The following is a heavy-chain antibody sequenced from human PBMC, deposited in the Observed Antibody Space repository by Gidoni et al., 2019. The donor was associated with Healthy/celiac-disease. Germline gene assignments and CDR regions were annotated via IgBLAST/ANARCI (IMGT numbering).Heavy chain of an antibody. J-gene: IGHJ4*02. CDR1: GFPFYDYG. V-gene: IGHV3-20*04. D-gene: IGHD1-26*01. CDR2: INWNGGST. CDR3: ARAGYSGSYSTFDY. Sequence: EVQLVESGGGVVRPWGFLRLSCSASGFPFYDYGMSWVRQVPGKVLEWVSGINWNGGSTGYADSVKGRFTIARDNAKNSLYLQMNSLRAEDTALYYCARAGYSGSYSTFDYWGQGTLVTVSS.